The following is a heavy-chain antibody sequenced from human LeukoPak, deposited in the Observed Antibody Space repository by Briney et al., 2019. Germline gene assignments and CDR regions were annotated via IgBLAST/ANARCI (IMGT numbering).Heavy chain of an antibody. V-gene: IGHV4-59*01. Sequence: SETLSLTCAVYGGSFSGYYWSWIWQPPGKGLEWIGYIYYSGTTNYNPSLKSRVTLSVDTSKNQFSLKLSSVTAADTAVYYCARGVYIAAAQYGYWGQGTLVTVSS. CDR1: GGSFSGYY. J-gene: IGHJ4*02. CDR2: IYYSGTT. D-gene: IGHD6-13*01. CDR3: ARGVYIAAAQYGY.